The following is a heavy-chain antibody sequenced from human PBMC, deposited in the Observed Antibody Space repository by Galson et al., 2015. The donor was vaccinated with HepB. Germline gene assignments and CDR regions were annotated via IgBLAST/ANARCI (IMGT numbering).Heavy chain of an antibody. CDR2: IIPILDIV. D-gene: IGHD6-19*01. Sequence: SVKVSCKASGGTFSSYTISWVRQAPGQGLEWMGRIIPILDIVNYAHNLQGRVTITADKSTSTAYMELSSLRSEDTAVYYCATESIAVAGTIFDFWGQGTLVTVSS. V-gene: IGHV1-69*04. CDR1: GGTFSSYT. CDR3: ATESIAVAGTIFDF. J-gene: IGHJ4*02.